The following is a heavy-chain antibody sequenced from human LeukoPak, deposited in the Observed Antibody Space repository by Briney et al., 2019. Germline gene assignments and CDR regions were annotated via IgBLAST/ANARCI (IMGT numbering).Heavy chain of an antibody. V-gene: IGHV3-21*01. J-gene: IGHJ4*02. CDR1: GFTFSSYS. CDR2: ISSSSSYI. Sequence: GGSLRLSCAASGFTFSSYSMNWVRQAPGKGLEWVSSISSSSSYIYYADSVKGRFTISRDNAKNSLYLQMNSLRAEDTAVYYCGRDHQVGATSSYFDYWGQGTLVTVSS. CDR3: GRDHQVGATSSYFDY. D-gene: IGHD1-26*01.